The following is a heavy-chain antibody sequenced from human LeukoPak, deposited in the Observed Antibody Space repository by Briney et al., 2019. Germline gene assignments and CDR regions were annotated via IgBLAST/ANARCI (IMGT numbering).Heavy chain of an antibody. Sequence: GGSLRLSCAASGFTVSTNYMSWVRQAPGKGLEWVSVIYSGDNTYYADSVKGRFTISRDISKNTLYLQMNSLRAEDTAVYYCAKDDGYKRPGAFDIWGQGTMVTVSS. CDR2: IYSGDNT. CDR3: AKDDGYKRPGAFDI. D-gene: IGHD5-24*01. CDR1: GFTVSTNY. V-gene: IGHV3-66*01. J-gene: IGHJ3*02.